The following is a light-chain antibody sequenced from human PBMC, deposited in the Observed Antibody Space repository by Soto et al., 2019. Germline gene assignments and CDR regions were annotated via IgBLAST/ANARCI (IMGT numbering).Light chain of an antibody. CDR3: QQFNNYPFT. V-gene: IGKV1D-13*01. CDR2: DAS. CDR1: QGISSA. Sequence: AIQLTQSPSSLSASVGDRVTITCRASQGISSALAWYQQKPGKAPKLLIYDASSLESGVPSRFSGSGSGTDFTLTISSLQPEDFATYYCQQFNNYPFTVGQGTRLEIK. J-gene: IGKJ5*01.